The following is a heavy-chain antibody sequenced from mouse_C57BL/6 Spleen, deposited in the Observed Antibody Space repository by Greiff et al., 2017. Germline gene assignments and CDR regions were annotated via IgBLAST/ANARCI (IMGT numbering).Heavy chain of an antibody. CDR2: IDPETGGT. J-gene: IGHJ2*01. CDR3: TRGGVYYGNFFDY. Sequence: VQLQESGAELVRPGASVTLSCKASGYTFTDYEMNWVKQTPVHGLEWIGAIDPETGGTAYNQKFKGKAILTADKSSSTAYIELRSLTSEDSAVYYCTRGGVYYGNFFDYWGQGTTLTVSS. D-gene: IGHD2-1*01. CDR1: GYTFTDYE. V-gene: IGHV1-15*01.